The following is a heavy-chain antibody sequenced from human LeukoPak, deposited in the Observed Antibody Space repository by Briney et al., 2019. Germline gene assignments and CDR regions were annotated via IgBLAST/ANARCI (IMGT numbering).Heavy chain of an antibody. Sequence: GGSLRLSCAASGFTFSSYAIHWVRQAPGKGLEWVALISYDGSNKYYADSVKGRFTISRDNSKNTLNLQMNSLRAEDTAVYYCATRVGADFDYWGQGTLVTVSS. CDR3: ATRVGADFDY. CDR2: ISYDGSNK. V-gene: IGHV3-30*03. CDR1: GFTFSSYA. D-gene: IGHD1-26*01. J-gene: IGHJ4*02.